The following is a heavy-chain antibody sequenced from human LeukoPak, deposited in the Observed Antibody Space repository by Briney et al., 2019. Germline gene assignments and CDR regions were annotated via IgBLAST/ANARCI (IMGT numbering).Heavy chain of an antibody. Sequence: PGGSLRLSYSASGFTFSNYGMNWVRQAPGKGLEWVSSISSSSTYIYYADSVKGRFTISRDNAKNSLYLQMNSLRAEDTAVYYCARDLGAAAPGGDEGYWGQGTLVTVSS. J-gene: IGHJ4*02. CDR1: GFTFSNYG. CDR3: ARDLGAAAPGGDEGY. V-gene: IGHV3-21*01. CDR2: ISSSSTYI. D-gene: IGHD6-13*01.